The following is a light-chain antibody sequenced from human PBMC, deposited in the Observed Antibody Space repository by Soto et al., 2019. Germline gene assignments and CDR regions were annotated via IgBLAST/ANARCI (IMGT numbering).Light chain of an antibody. CDR1: SNDVGGYTY. J-gene: IGLJ1*01. CDR3: SSYTSSSTPYV. CDR2: EMT. V-gene: IGLV2-14*01. Sequence: LTEPCCVCGSLSQSTAMTCTGTSNDVGGYTYVSWYQQHPGKAPKLLIYEMTNRPPGVSSRFSASKSGNTASLTISGLQADDEADYYCSSYTSSSTPYVCGTGTKVTVL.